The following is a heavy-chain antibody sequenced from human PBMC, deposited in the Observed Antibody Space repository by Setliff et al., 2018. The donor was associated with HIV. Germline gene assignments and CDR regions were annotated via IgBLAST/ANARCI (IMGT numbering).Heavy chain of an antibody. V-gene: IGHV1-46*04. CDR2: INPSGGGA. Sequence: ASVKVSCKASGYTFISYYMHWVRQAPGQGLEWMGIINPSGGGASYAQKLQGRVTMTRDTSTNTVYMELSSLTFEDTAVYFCARDLGPNRVIASRPPLPNFDYWGQGTLVTVS. J-gene: IGHJ4*02. CDR1: GYTFISYY. D-gene: IGHD6-6*01. CDR3: ARDLGPNRVIASRPPLPNFDY.